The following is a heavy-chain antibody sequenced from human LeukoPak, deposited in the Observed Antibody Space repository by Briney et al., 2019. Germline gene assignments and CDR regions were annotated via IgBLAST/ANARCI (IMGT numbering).Heavy chain of an antibody. CDR3: ARQGGFDAFDI. D-gene: IGHD2-15*01. Sequence: SQTLSLTCTVSGGSISSGDYYWSWIRQPTGKGLEWIGYIYYSGSTYYNPSLKSRVTISVDTSKNQFSLKLSSVTAADTAVYYCARQGGFDAFDIWGQGTMVTVSS. CDR2: IYYSGST. V-gene: IGHV4-30-4*08. CDR1: GGSISSGDYY. J-gene: IGHJ3*02.